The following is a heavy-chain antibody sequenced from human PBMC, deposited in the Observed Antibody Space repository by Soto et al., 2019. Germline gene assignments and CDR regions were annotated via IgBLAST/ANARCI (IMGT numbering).Heavy chain of an antibody. D-gene: IGHD4-17*01. CDR1: GYTFTSYY. V-gene: IGHV1-46*03. J-gene: IGHJ3*02. Sequence: QVQLVQSGAEVKKPGASVKVSCKASGYTFTSYYMHWVGQAPGQGLEWMGIINPSGGSTSYAQKFQGRVTMTRDTSTSTVYMELSSLRSEDTAVYYCATFTTTIAFDIWGQGTMVTVSS. CDR2: INPSGGST. CDR3: ATFTTTIAFDI.